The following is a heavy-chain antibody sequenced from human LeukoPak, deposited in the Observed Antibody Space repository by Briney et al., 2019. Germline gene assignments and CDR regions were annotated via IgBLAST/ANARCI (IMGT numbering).Heavy chain of an antibody. CDR3: ARGPFTYCSSTSCYRDYYYYGMDV. CDR1: GGSFSGYY. V-gene: IGHV4-34*01. CDR2: INHSGST. Sequence: SETLSLTCAVYGGSFSGYYWSWIRQPPGKGLEWIGEINHSGSTNYNPSLKSRVTISVDTSKNQLSLKLSSVTAADTAVYYCARGPFTYCSSTSCYRDYYYYGMDVWGQGTTVTVSS. D-gene: IGHD2-2*02. J-gene: IGHJ6*02.